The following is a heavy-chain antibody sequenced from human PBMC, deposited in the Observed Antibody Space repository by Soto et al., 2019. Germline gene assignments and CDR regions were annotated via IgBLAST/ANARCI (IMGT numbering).Heavy chain of an antibody. J-gene: IGHJ6*02. D-gene: IGHD6-13*01. CDR2: INHSGST. Sequence: QVQLQQWGAGLLKPSETLSLTCAVYGGSFSGYYWSWIRQPPGKGLEWLGEINHSGSTNYNPSLKSRVTISEDTSKNQFSLNLSSVTAADTAVDYCAGGRGRQQLVMSYYYGMDVWGQGTTVTVSS. CDR1: GGSFSGYY. CDR3: AGGRGRQQLVMSYYYGMDV. V-gene: IGHV4-34*01.